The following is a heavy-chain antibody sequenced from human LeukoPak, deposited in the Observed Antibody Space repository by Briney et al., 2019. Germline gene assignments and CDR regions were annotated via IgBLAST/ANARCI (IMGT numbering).Heavy chain of an antibody. V-gene: IGHV5-51*01. CDR1: GYKFTSYW. CDR3: VRQIIVPGTSQLRTFDA. J-gene: IGHJ4*02. D-gene: IGHD2-8*01. CDR2: LYPLDFDK. Sequence: GESLKISCKASGYKFTSYWIAWVRQMPGHGLEWMGSLYPLDFDKTYSPSSQGQVTISADRSINTAYLQWSSLKASDTALYYCVRQIIVPGTSQLRTFDAWGQGTQVSVSS.